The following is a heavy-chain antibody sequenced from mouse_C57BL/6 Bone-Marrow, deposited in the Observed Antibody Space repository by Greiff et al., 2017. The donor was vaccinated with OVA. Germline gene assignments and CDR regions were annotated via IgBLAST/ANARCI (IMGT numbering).Heavy chain of an antibody. J-gene: IGHJ2*01. CDR1: GFTFTDYY. V-gene: IGHV7-3*01. CDR3: AGYDGYYGGIFDY. Sequence: DVHLVESGGGLVQPGGSLSLSCAASGFTFTDYYMSWVRQPPGKALEWLGFIRNKANGYTTEYSASVKGRFTISRDNSQSILYLQMNALRAEDSATYYCAGYDGYYGGIFDYWGQGTTLTVSS. D-gene: IGHD2-3*01. CDR2: IRNKANGYTT.